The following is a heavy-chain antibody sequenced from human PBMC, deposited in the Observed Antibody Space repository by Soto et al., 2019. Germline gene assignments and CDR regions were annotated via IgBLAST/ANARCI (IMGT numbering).Heavy chain of an antibody. CDR1: GGSISSYY. D-gene: IGHD6-13*01. Sequence: SETLSLTCTVSGGSISSYYWSWIRQPAGKGLEWIGRIYTSGSTNYNPSLKSRVTMSVDTSKNQFSLKLSSVTAADTAVYYCARDLSSSWPPNWFDPWGQGTLVTVS. J-gene: IGHJ5*02. CDR2: IYTSGST. CDR3: ARDLSSSWPPNWFDP. V-gene: IGHV4-4*07.